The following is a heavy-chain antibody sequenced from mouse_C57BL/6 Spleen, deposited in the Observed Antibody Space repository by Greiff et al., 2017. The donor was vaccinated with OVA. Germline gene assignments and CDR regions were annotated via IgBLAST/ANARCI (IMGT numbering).Heavy chain of an antibody. J-gene: IGHJ4*01. CDR2: IYPGDGDT. V-gene: IGHV1-82*01. Sequence: VQLQQSGPELVKPGASVKISCKASGYAFSSSWMNWVKQRPGKGLEWIGRIYPGDGDTNYNGKFKGKATLTADKSSSTAYMQLSSLTSEDSAVDFCAKSYRGNAMDYWGQGTSVTVSS. CDR1: GYAFSSSW. D-gene: IGHD2-12*01. CDR3: AKSYRGNAMDY.